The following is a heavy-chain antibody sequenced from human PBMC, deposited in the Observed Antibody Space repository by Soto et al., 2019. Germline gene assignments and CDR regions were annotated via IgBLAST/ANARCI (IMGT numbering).Heavy chain of an antibody. CDR3: AKAHSSGYYLFDY. Sequence: SLRLSCAASVFTFSSYCMHWVRQAPGKGLEWVAVISHDGSNKYYADSVKGRFTISRDNSKNTLYLQMNSLTTEDTAVYYCAKAHSSGYYLFDYWGQGTLVTVSS. V-gene: IGHV3-30*18. CDR2: ISHDGSNK. J-gene: IGHJ4*02. D-gene: IGHD3-22*01. CDR1: VFTFSSYC.